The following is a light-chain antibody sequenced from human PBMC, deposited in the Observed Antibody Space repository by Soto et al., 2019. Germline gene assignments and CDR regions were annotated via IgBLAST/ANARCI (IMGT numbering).Light chain of an antibody. CDR3: QQLHSWGVT. CDR1: QGISSY. Sequence: AIRMTQSPSSFSASTGDRVTITCRASQGISSYLAWYQQKPGKAPKLLIYAASTLQSGVPSRFSGSGSGTEFTLTISSLQPEDFATYSCQQLHSWGVTFGGGTKV. V-gene: IGKV1-8*01. J-gene: IGKJ4*01. CDR2: AAS.